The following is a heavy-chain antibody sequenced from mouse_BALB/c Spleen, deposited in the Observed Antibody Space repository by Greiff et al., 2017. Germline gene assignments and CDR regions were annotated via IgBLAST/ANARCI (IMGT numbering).Heavy chain of an antibody. V-gene: IGHV1-54*01. CDR2: INPGSGGT. D-gene: IGHD3-1*01. CDR3: ARSRRYYAMDY. CDR1: GYAFTNYL. J-gene: IGHJ4*01. Sequence: LEESGAELVRPGTSVKVSCKASGYAFTNYLIEWVKQRPGQGLEWIGVINPGSGGTNYNEKFKGKATLTADKSSSTAYMQLSSLTSDDSAVYFCARSRRYYAMDYWGQGTSVTVSS.